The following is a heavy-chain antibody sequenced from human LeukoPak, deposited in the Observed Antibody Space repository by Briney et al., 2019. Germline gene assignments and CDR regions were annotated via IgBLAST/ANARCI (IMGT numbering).Heavy chain of an antibody. CDR2: IYPGDSDT. CDR1: GYTFTNYW. J-gene: IGHJ4*02. Sequence: GESLDISCKGSGYTFTNYWICWVRQMPGEGLEWMGIIYPGDSDTRYSPSFQGLVTISVDKSINTAYLQWITLEASDTAMYYCARTNCGGDCGFDYWGQGTLVTVSS. CDR3: ARTNCGGDCGFDY. V-gene: IGHV5-51*01. D-gene: IGHD2-21*02.